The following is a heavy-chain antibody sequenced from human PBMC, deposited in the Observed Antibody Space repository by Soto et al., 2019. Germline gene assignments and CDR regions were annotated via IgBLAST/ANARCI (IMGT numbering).Heavy chain of an antibody. CDR3: ARGRGTHSSGWYSVY. CDR1: GGSFSGYY. V-gene: IGHV4-34*01. D-gene: IGHD6-19*01. Sequence: SETLSLTCAVYGGSFSGYYWSWIRQPPGKGLEWIGEINHSGSTNYNPSLKSRVTISVDTSKNQFSLKLSSVTAADTAVYYCARGRGTHSSGWYSVYWGQGTLVTVSS. J-gene: IGHJ4*02. CDR2: INHSGST.